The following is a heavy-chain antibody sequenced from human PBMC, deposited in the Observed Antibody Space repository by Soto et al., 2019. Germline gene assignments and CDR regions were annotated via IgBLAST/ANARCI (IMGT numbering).Heavy chain of an antibody. J-gene: IGHJ4*02. CDR1: GYTFTSYD. CDR3: AVARSSTVTTSFDY. D-gene: IGHD4-17*01. CDR2: MNPNSGNT. Sequence: QVQLGQSGAEVKNPGASVKVSCKASGYTFTSYDINWVRQATGQGLEWMGWMNPNSGNTGYAQKFQGRVTMTRNTSISTAYMELSSLRTEDTAVYSCAVARSSTVTTSFDYWGQGTLVTVSS. V-gene: IGHV1-8*01.